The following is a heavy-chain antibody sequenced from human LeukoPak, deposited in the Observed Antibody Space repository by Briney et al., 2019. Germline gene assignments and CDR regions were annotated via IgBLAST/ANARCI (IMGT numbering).Heavy chain of an antibody. V-gene: IGHV1-69*04. J-gene: IGHJ4*02. CDR2: IIPILGIA. D-gene: IGHD5-18*01. CDR3: ARDPVDTKTPYYFDY. CDR1: GGTFISYT. Sequence: SXKVSCKASGGTFISYTISWVRQAPGQGREWMGRIIPILGIANYAQKFQGTVTITADKSTSTAYMELSSLRSEDTAVYYCARDPVDTKTPYYFDYWGQGTLVTVSS.